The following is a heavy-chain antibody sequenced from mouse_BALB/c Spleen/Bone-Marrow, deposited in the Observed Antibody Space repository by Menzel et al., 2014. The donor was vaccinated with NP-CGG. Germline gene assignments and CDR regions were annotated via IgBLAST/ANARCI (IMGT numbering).Heavy chain of an antibody. D-gene: IGHD1-1*01. CDR2: IDPANGNT. CDR1: GFNIKDTH. Sequence: VQLQQSGAELVKPGASVKLSCTASGFNIKDTHMHWVKQRPEQGLEWIGRIDPANGNTKYDPKFQGKATITADTSSNTAYLQLSSLTSEDTAVYYCAYGSSYDYFDYWGQGTTLTVSS. J-gene: IGHJ2*01. CDR3: AYGSSYDYFDY. V-gene: IGHV14-3*02.